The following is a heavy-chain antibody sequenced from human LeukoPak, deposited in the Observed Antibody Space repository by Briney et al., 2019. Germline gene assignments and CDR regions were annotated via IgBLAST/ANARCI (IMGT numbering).Heavy chain of an antibody. V-gene: IGHV5-51*01. CDR1: GYSFTSYW. CDR2: IYPGDSDT. Sequence: GESLKISCKGSGYSFTSYWIGWVRQMPGKGLEWMGIIYPGDSDTRYSPSFQGQVTISADKSISTAYLQWSSLKASDTAMYYCARILAYCGGDCPDAFDIWGQGTMVTVSS. D-gene: IGHD2-21*01. CDR3: ARILAYCGGDCPDAFDI. J-gene: IGHJ3*02.